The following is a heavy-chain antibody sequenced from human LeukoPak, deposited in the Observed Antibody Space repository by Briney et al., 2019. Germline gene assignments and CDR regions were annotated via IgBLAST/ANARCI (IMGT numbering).Heavy chain of an antibody. CDR2: ISSSSSTI. V-gene: IGHV3-48*01. CDR1: GFTFSSYS. Sequence: PGGSLRLSCAASGFTFSSYSMNWVRQAPGKGLEWVSYISSSSSTIYYADSVKGRFTISRDNSKNTLYLQMNSLRAEDTAAYYCAKAPADPSYAFDIWGQGTMVTVSS. J-gene: IGHJ3*02. D-gene: IGHD2-15*01. CDR3: AKAPADPSYAFDI.